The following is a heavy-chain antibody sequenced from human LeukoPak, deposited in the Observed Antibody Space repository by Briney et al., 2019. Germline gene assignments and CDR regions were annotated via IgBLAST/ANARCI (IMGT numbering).Heavy chain of an antibody. V-gene: IGHV6-1*01. Sequence: SQTLSLTCAISGDSFSSNSAAWNWLRQSPSRGLEWLGRTYYRSKWYNDYAVSVKSRITINPDTSKNQFPLQLNSVTPEDTAVYYCARLRWGVRAFDIWGQGTMVTVSS. J-gene: IGHJ3*02. CDR1: GDSFSSNSAA. CDR2: TYYRSKWYN. CDR3: ARLRWGVRAFDI. D-gene: IGHD3-16*01.